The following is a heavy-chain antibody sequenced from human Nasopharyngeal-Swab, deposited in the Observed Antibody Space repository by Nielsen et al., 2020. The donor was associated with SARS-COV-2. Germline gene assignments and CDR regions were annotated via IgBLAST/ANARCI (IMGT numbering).Heavy chain of an antibody. J-gene: IGHJ4*02. CDR1: GFTFSSYG. CDR3: AKDEGFVLMVYAGDY. V-gene: IGHV3-30*18. CDR2: ISYDGSNK. D-gene: IGHD2-8*01. Sequence: GESLKISRAASGFTFSSYGMHWVRQAPGKGLEWVAVISYDGSNKYYADSVKGRFTISRDNSKNTLYLQMNSLRAEDTAVYYCAKDEGFVLMVYAGDYWGQGTLVTVSS.